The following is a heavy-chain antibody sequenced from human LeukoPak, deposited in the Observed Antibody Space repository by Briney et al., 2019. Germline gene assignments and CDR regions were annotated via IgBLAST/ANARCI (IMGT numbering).Heavy chain of an antibody. J-gene: IGHJ3*02. Sequence: PGGSLRLSCAASGFTFSSYAMSWVRQAPGEGLEWVSAISGSGGSTYYADSVKGRFTISRDNSKNTLYLQMNSLRAEDTAVYYCAKDRGYYDYVWGSYRIDAFDIWGQGTMVTVSS. CDR2: ISGSGGST. D-gene: IGHD3-16*02. CDR1: GFTFSSYA. V-gene: IGHV3-23*01. CDR3: AKDRGYYDYVWGSYRIDAFDI.